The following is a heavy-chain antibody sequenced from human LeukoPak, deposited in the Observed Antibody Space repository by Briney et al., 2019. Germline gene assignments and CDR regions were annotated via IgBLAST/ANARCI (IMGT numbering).Heavy chain of an antibody. J-gene: IGHJ6*03. D-gene: IGHD2-2*01. Sequence: GESLKISCKGSGYSFSSYWVGWVRQMPGKGLEWMGIIYPGDSDTIYSPSFQGQVTISADTSISSAYLQWNSLKASDTAIYYCARTRRDRELIVVVPAATAPSWDYYIDVWGKGTTVTVSS. CDR2: IYPGDSDT. CDR1: GYSFSSYW. CDR3: ARTRRDRELIVVVPAATAPSWDYYIDV. V-gene: IGHV5-51*01.